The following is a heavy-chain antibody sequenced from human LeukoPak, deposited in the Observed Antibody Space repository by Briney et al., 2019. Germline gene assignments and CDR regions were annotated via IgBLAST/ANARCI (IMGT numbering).Heavy chain of an antibody. CDR2: IKEDGSEK. CDR3: AREGTTGWYAPEY. V-gene: IGHV3-7*01. CDR1: GFTFSSYW. D-gene: IGHD6-19*01. J-gene: IGHJ4*02. Sequence: GGSLRLSCAVSGFTFSSYWMSWVRQAARKGLEWVANIKEDGSEKYYVDSVKGRFTISRDNAENSLYLQMNSLRVEDTAVYYCAREGTTGWYAPEYWGQGTLVTVSS.